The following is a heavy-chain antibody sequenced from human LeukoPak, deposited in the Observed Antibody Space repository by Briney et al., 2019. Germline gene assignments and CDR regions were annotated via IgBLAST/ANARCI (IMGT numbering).Heavy chain of an antibody. Sequence: ASVRVSCKASGYTFTSYGISWVRQAPGQGLEWMGWISAYNGNTNYAQKLQGRVTMTTDTSTSTAYMELRSLRSDDTAVYYCARALGLQLVRFGYYGMDVWGQGTTVTVPS. D-gene: IGHD6-6*01. CDR2: ISAYNGNT. CDR1: GYTFTSYG. V-gene: IGHV1-18*01. CDR3: ARALGLQLVRFGYYGMDV. J-gene: IGHJ6*02.